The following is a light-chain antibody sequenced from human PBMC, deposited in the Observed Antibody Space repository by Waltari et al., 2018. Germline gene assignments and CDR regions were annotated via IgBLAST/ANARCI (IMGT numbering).Light chain of an antibody. CDR1: EDIKNY. V-gene: IGKV1-33*01. CDR3: QQYHSLLS. CDR2: DAS. Sequence: DIQMTQSPSSLSASVGDRVTITCQASEDIKNYLNWYQQKPGTAPKLLIYDASNLQTGVPSRFSGGGFGTDFTLTISGLQPEDIATYLCQQYHSLLSFGGGTKV. J-gene: IGKJ4*01.